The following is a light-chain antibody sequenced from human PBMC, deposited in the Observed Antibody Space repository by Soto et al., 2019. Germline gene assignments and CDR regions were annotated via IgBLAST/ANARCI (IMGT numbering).Light chain of an antibody. V-gene: IGLV2-23*02. J-gene: IGLJ2*01. CDR2: AVS. CDR3: CAYAVSSTPVV. Sequence: QSALTQPASVSGSPGQSITISCTGTSSDVGSYNLVALYQQHPGKAPKLMIYAVSRRPSGVSNVCSGSKSGNTASLTISWLQAEDEADYYFCAYAVSSTPVVFGGGTKLTVL. CDR1: SSDVGSYNL.